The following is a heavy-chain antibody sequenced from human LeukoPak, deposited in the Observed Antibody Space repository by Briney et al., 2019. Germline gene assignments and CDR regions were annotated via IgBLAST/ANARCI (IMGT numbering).Heavy chain of an antibody. J-gene: IGHJ4*02. Sequence: GESLKISCKVSGYSFTSYWIGWVRQMPGKGLEYMGIIYPGDSETRYSPSFKGQVTISADKSISTAYLQWSSLTASDTAMYYCARHVGVTTEFDYWGQGTLVTVSS. CDR2: IYPGDSET. CDR3: ARHVGVTTEFDY. V-gene: IGHV5-51*01. D-gene: IGHD3-3*01. CDR1: GYSFTSYW.